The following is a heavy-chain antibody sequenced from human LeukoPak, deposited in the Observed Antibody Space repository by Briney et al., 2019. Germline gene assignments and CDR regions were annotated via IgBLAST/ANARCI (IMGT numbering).Heavy chain of an antibody. CDR2: IYYSGST. D-gene: IGHD3-9*01. Sequence: SETLSLTCTVSGGSINGGGYYWSWIRQHPGKGLEWIGYIYYSGSTYYNPSLKSRVTISVDTSKNQFSLKLSSVTAADTAVYYCARSTVPDTYYYGMDVWAHGTTVTVSS. V-gene: IGHV4-31*03. CDR1: GGSINGGGYY. J-gene: IGHJ6*02. CDR3: ARSTVPDTYYYGMDV.